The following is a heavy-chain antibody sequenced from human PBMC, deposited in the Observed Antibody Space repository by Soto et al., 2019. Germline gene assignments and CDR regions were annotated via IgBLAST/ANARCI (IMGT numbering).Heavy chain of an antibody. CDR3: AKDFYSNDWPGALDS. V-gene: IGHV3-23*01. CDR2: IRGGAENT. J-gene: IGHJ4*02. Sequence: PGGSLRLSCAASGFTFRSYAMSWVRQAPGKGLEWVAGIRGGAENTYYADSVKGRFTISRDNSKNTLSLQMNSLSAEDTAVYSCAKDFYSNDWPGALDSWGQGTLVTVSS. CDR1: GFTFRSYA. D-gene: IGHD4-4*01.